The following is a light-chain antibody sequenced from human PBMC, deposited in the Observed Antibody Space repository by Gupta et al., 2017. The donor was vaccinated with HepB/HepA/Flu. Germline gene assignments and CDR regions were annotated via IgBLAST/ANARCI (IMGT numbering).Light chain of an antibody. CDR2: GNS. CDR1: SSNIGAGYD. CDR3: QSYDSSLSALYV. V-gene: IGLV1-40*01. J-gene: IGLJ1*01. Sequence: QSVLPQPPSVSGAPGQRVTISCTGSSSNIGAGYDVHWYQQLPGTAPKLLIYGNSNRPSGVPDRFSGSKSGTSASLAITGRQAEDEADYYCQSYDSSLSALYVFGTGTKVTVL.